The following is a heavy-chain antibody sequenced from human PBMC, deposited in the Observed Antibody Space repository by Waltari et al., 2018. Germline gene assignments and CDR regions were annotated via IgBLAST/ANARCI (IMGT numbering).Heavy chain of an antibody. CDR3: ASGSYYLRPS. Sequence: QVQLVQSGAEVKKPGASVKVSCKASGYTFTGYYMHWVRQAPGQGLEWMGRINPNSGGTNYAQKIQGRVTMTRDTSISTAYMELSRLRSDDTAVYYCASGSYYLRPSWGQGTLVTVSS. D-gene: IGHD1-26*01. J-gene: IGHJ5*02. V-gene: IGHV1-2*06. CDR1: GYTFTGYY. CDR2: INPNSGGT.